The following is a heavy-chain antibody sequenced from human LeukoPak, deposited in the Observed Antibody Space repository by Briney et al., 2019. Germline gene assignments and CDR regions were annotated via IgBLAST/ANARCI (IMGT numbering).Heavy chain of an antibody. CDR1: GFAFDEYA. J-gene: IGHJ5*02. CDR3: AKDLGPSGAAWFDP. Sequence: QSGGSLRLSCAASGFAFDEYAMHWVRQAPGKGLEWVSLISGGGRNTYYADSVKGRFTISRDNSRNSQYLQMNSLRAADTALYYCAKDLGPSGAAWFDPWGQGTLVTVSS. CDR2: ISGGGRNT. D-gene: IGHD4-17*01. V-gene: IGHV3-43*02.